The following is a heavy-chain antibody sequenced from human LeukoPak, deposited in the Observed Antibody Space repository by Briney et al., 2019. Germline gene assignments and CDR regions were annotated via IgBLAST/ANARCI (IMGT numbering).Heavy chain of an antibody. D-gene: IGHD3-22*01. CDR2: IRGDGTNK. CDR1: GFTVSTYG. Sequence: PGGSLRLSCAASGFTVSTYGMHWVRQAPGKGLEWVAFIRGDGTNKYYADSVKGRFTISRDNSKSTLSLQMDTLRSEDTAVYFCAKDLYVSGFYPTSLVDWGQGTLVTVSS. CDR3: AKDLYVSGFYPTSLVD. J-gene: IGHJ4*02. V-gene: IGHV3-30*02.